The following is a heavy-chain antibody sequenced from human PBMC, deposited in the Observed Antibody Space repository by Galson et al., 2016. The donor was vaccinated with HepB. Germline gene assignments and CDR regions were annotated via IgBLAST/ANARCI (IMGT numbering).Heavy chain of an antibody. CDR1: GGTFSTYA. CDR3: ARDAVAVGGTLHFYYYGMDV. J-gene: IGHJ6*02. V-gene: IGHV1-69*04. CDR2: SVPILGMA. Sequence: SVKVSCKASGGTFSTYAFSWVRQAPGQGLEWVGRSVPILGMANYAQKFQGRVTITADKSTNTSYMELSSLRSEDTAVYYCARDAVAVGGTLHFYYYGMDVWGQGRTVTVSS. D-gene: IGHD6-13*01.